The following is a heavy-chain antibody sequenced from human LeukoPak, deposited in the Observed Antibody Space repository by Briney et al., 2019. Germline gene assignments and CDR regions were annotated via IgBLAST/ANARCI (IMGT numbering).Heavy chain of an antibody. V-gene: IGHV3-23*01. J-gene: IGHJ4*02. CDR2: ISYSGAGT. CDR3: ARGVTAPDY. CDR1: GFTFTNYG. Sequence: GGSLRLSCSASGFTFTNYGMTWVRQAPGKGLEWVSGISYSGAGTYYVDPVKGRFTISRDNSKNTLYLQMNSLRADDTAVYYCARGVTAPDYWGQGALVTVS. D-gene: IGHD2-21*02.